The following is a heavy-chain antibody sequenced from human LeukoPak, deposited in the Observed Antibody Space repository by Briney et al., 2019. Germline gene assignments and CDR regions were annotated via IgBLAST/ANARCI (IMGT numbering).Heavy chain of an antibody. D-gene: IGHD3-22*01. CDR3: AKVYYYDSSGTMAFDY. J-gene: IGHJ4*02. Sequence: PGGSLRLSCAASGFTFSSYAMSWVRQAPGKGLEWVSAISGSGGSTYYADSVKGRFTISRDNSKNTLYLQMNSLRAEDTAVYYCAKVYYYDSSGTMAFDYWGQGTLVTVSS. V-gene: IGHV3-23*01. CDR1: GFTFSSYA. CDR2: ISGSGGST.